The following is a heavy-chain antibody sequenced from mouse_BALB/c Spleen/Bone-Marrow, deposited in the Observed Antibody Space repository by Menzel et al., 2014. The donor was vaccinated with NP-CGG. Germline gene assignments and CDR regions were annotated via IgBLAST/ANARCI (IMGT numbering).Heavy chain of an antibody. CDR3: ARSGRYDGFAY. V-gene: IGHV1-14*01. D-gene: IGHD2-14*01. Sequence: VQLQQSRPELVKPGASVKMSCKASGYTFTSYVMHWVKQKPGQGLEWIGYINPYNDGTKYNEKFKGKATLTSDKSSSTAYMELSSLASEDSAVYYCARSGRYDGFAYWGQGTLVTVSA. J-gene: IGHJ3*01. CDR2: INPYNDGT. CDR1: GYTFTSYV.